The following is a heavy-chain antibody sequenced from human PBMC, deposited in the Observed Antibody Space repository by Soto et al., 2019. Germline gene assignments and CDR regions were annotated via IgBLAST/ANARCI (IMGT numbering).Heavy chain of an antibody. CDR1: GFTFDYYW. Sequence: EVQLVESGGGLVQPGESLRLSCAASGFTFDYYWMHWVRQAPGKGLVWVSRVHSDGTTTTYADSVKGRFTMSRDNARNTVSLQMSSLRAEDTAIYYCARGDRGGFDLWGHGTVVTVSS. CDR2: VHSDGTTT. CDR3: ARGDRGGFDL. J-gene: IGHJ3*01. D-gene: IGHD3-10*01. V-gene: IGHV3-74*01.